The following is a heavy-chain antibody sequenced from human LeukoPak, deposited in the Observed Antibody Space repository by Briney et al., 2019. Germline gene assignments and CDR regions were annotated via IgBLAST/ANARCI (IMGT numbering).Heavy chain of an antibody. V-gene: IGHV4-34*01. CDR1: GGSISSYY. CDR2: INHSGST. D-gene: IGHD3-10*01. J-gene: IGHJ4*02. CDR3: ARGPYYGSGSYYNGRTRQYYFDY. Sequence: KPSETLSLTCTVSGGSISSYYWSWIRQPPGKGLEWIGEINHSGSTNYNPSLKSRVTISVDTSKNQFSLKLSSVTAADTAVYYCARGPYYGSGSYYNGRTRQYYFDYWGQGTLVTVSS.